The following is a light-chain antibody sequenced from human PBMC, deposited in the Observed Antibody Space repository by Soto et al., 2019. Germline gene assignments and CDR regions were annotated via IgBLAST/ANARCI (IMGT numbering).Light chain of an antibody. CDR1: SSDVGGYNY. V-gene: IGLV2-14*03. CDR3: SSYTTSSTLV. J-gene: IGLJ2*01. Sequence: QPVLTQPASVSGSPEQSITISCTGTSSDVGGYNYVSWYQQHPGKAPKLMIYDVSKRPSGVSNRFSGSKSGNTASLTISGLRAEDEGDYYCSSYTTSSTLVFGGGTKLTVL. CDR2: DVS.